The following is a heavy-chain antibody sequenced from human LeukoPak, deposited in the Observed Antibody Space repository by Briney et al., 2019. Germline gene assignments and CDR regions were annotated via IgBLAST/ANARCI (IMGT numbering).Heavy chain of an antibody. J-gene: IGHJ6*03. V-gene: IGHV1-69*05. CDR3: ARSESSSWYYYYYMDV. CDR2: IIPIFGTA. Sequence: SSVKVSCKASGGTFSSYAISWVRQAPGQGLEWMGGIIPIFGTANYAQKFQGRVTITRNTSISTAYMELSSLRSEDTAVYYCARSESSSWYYYYYMDVWGKGTTVTVSS. CDR1: GGTFSSYA. D-gene: IGHD6-13*01.